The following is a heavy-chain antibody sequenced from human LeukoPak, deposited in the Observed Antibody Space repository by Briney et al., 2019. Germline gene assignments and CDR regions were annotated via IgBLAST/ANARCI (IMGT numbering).Heavy chain of an antibody. CDR1: GLTFSGSA. J-gene: IGHJ3*02. Sequence: PGGSLILSCAASGLTFSGSAIHWVRQASGKGLEWVGRIRSKANNYATAYAASVKGRFTFSRDDSKNTAYLQMNSLKTEDTAVYYCTTSLTYIPAFDIWGQGTMVTVSS. CDR2: IRSKANNYAT. CDR3: TTSLTYIPAFDI. D-gene: IGHD2-21*01. V-gene: IGHV3-73*01.